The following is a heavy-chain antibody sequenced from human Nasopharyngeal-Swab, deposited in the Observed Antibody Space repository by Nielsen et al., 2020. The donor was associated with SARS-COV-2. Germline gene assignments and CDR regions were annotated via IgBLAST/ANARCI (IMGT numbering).Heavy chain of an antibody. J-gene: IGHJ4*02. V-gene: IGHV1-2*06. CDR3: ARHSGSGYFDY. D-gene: IGHD2-15*01. Sequence: WVRQAPGQGLEWMGRIDPNSGGTNYAQKFQGRVTMTRDTSISTAYMELSRLRSDDTAVYYCARHSGSGYFDYWGQGTLVTVSS. CDR2: IDPNSGGT.